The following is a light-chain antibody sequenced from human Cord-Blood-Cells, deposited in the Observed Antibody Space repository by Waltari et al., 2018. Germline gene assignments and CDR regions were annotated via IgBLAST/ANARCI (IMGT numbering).Light chain of an antibody. Sequence: QSALTQPASVSGSPGQSITISCTGTSSDVGGYNYVPWYQQHPGKAPKLLIYEVSNRPSGVSNRCAGAKSGNPASRTISGLQAEDEADYYCSSYTSSSTVFGGGTKLTVL. V-gene: IGLV2-14*01. CDR3: SSYTSSSTV. CDR2: EVS. J-gene: IGLJ3*02. CDR1: SSDVGGYNY.